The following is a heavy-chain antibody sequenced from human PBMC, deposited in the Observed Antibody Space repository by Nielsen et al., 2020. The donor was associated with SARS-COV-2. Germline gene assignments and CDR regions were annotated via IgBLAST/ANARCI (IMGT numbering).Heavy chain of an antibody. CDR3: ARDRYSSSSGYFQH. J-gene: IGHJ1*01. CDR2: ISAYNGNT. Sequence: ASVKVSCKASGYTFTSYGISWVRQAPGQGLEWMGWISAYNGNTNYAQKFQGRVTITADESTSTAYMELSSLRSEDTAVYYCARDRYSSSSGYFQHWGQGTLVTVSS. CDR1: GYTFTSYG. D-gene: IGHD6-6*01. V-gene: IGHV1-18*01.